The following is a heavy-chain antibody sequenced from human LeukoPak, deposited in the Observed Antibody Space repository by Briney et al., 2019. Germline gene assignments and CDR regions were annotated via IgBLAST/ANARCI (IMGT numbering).Heavy chain of an antibody. CDR1: GFTFSSYT. V-gene: IGHV3-30*04. D-gene: IGHD3-10*01. J-gene: IGHJ5*02. Sequence: GGSLRLSCVASGFTFSSYTMHWVRQAPGKGLEWVSFICNDSSNIYYADSVKGRFTIPRDNAKNTLSLQMNSLRAEDTAVYYCARSYYYGSGSYYNNWFDPWGQGTLVTVSS. CDR2: ICNDSSNI. CDR3: ARSYYYGSGSYYNNWFDP.